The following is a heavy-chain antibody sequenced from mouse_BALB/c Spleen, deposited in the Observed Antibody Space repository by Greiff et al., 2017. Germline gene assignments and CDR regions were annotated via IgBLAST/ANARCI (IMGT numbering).Heavy chain of an antibody. J-gene: IGHJ3*01. V-gene: IGHV5-12-2*01. CDR2: ISNGGGST. D-gene: IGHD2-4*01. CDR1: GFTFSSYT. Sequence: EVQRVESGGGLVQPGGSLKLSCAASGFTFSSYTMSWVRQTPEKRLEWVAYISNGGGSTYYPDTVKGRFTISRDNAKNTLYLQMSSLKSEDTAMYYCARHDYDYDVGFAYWGQGTLVTVSA. CDR3: ARHDYDYDVGFAY.